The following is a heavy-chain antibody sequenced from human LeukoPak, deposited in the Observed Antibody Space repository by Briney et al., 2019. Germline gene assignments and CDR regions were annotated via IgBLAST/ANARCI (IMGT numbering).Heavy chain of an antibody. V-gene: IGHV3-21*01. CDR1: GFTFSSYS. Sequence: PGGSLRLSCAASGFTFSSYSMDWVRQAPGKGLECVLFIDSSSRYIYQAYSVKGRFTISRDNAKSSLFLQMNSLRAEDTAVYYCARVGGHCTSTSCPPPDYWGQGTLVTVSS. D-gene: IGHD2-2*01. CDR2: IDSSSRYI. J-gene: IGHJ4*02. CDR3: ARVGGHCTSTSCPPPDY.